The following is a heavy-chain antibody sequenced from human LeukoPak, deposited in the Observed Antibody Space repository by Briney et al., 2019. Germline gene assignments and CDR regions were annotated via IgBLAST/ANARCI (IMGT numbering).Heavy chain of an antibody. D-gene: IGHD6-13*01. CDR3: ARAHPAAGTRPFDY. V-gene: IGHV1-8*03. Sequence: ASVKVSCKASGYTSTSYDINWVRQATGQGLEWMGWMNPNSGNTGYAQKFQGRVTITRNTSISTAYMELSSLRSEDTAVYYCARAHPAAGTRPFDYWGQGTLVTVSS. CDR2: MNPNSGNT. CDR1: GYTSTSYD. J-gene: IGHJ4*02.